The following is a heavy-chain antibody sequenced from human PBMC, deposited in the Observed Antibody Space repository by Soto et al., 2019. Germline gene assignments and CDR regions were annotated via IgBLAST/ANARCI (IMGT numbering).Heavy chain of an antibody. CDR2: IWYDGSNK. D-gene: IGHD3-9*01. CDR1: GFTFSSYG. J-gene: IGHJ5*02. CDR3: ARDRKIRYFDWLFGSWFAP. V-gene: IGHV3-33*01. Sequence: PGGSLRLSCAASGFTFSSYGMHWVRQAPGKGLEWVAVIWYDGSNKYYADSVKGRFTISRDHSKNTLYLQMNSLRAEDTAVYYCARDRKIRYFDWLFGSWFAPWGQGTLVTVSS.